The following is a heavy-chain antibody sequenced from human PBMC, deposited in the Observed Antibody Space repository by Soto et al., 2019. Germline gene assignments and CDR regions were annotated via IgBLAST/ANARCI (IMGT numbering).Heavy chain of an antibody. CDR3: ARDHRYSSSDYYYGMDV. CDR2: IYTSGST. J-gene: IGHJ6*02. D-gene: IGHD6-6*01. V-gene: IGHV4-4*07. CDR1: GGSISSYY. Sequence: PSETLSLTCTVSGGSISSYYWSWIRQPAGKGLEWIGRIYTSGSTNYNPSLKSRVTMSVDTSKNQFSLKLSSVTAADTAVYYCARDHRYSSSDYYYGMDVWGQGTTVTVSS.